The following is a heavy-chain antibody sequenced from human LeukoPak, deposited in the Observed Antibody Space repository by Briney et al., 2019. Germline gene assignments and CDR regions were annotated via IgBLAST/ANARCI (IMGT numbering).Heavy chain of an antibody. D-gene: IGHD6-13*01. Sequence: APVKVSCKASGYTFTGYYMHWVRQAPGQGLEWMGWINPNSGGTNYAQKFQGRVTMTRDTSISTAYMELSRLRSDDTAVYYFARDLSSSWSPRFDPWGQGTLVTVSS. J-gene: IGHJ5*02. CDR1: GYTFTGYY. V-gene: IGHV1-2*02. CDR3: ARDLSSSWSPRFDP. CDR2: INPNSGGT.